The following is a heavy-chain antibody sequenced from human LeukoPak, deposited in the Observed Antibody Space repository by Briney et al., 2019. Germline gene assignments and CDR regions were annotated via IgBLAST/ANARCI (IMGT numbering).Heavy chain of an antibody. CDR3: ARHYCTNGVCYGPFDY. D-gene: IGHD2-8*01. V-gene: IGHV4-4*07. CDR2: IYTSGSA. CDR1: GGSISSYY. Sequence: SETLSLTCTVSGGSISSYYWSWIRQPAGKGLEWIGRIYTSGSANYNPSLKSRVTMSVDTSKNQFSLKLSSVTAADTAVYYCARHYCTNGVCYGPFDYWGQGTLVTVSS. J-gene: IGHJ4*02.